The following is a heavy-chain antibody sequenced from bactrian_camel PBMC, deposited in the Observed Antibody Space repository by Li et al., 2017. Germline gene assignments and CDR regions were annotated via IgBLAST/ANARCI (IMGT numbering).Heavy chain of an antibody. CDR1: GYIFSTQC. CDR3: AARTASGLEYSGCNFDFPY. V-gene: IGHV3S54*01. D-gene: IGHD3*01. J-gene: IGHJ6*01. Sequence: HVQLVESGGGSVQVGGSLTLSCVGSGYIFSTQCMGWFRQAPGKEREGVASLYTGGGSPYYRDSVKGRFTISKDKAKNALYLQMNSLKPDDTAMYYCAARTASGLEYSGCNFDFPYSGQGTQVTVS. CDR2: LYTGGGSP.